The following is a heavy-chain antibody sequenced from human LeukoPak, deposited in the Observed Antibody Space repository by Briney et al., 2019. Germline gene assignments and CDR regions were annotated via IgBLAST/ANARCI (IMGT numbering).Heavy chain of an antibody. Sequence: PGGSLRLSCAASGFTFSDYYMNWIRQAPGKGLEWVSYISGSSSYIYYADSVKGRFTISRDNAKNSLYLQMNSLRAEVTAVYYCARAETTVTRPHWFDPWGQGTLVTVSS. CDR3: ARAETTVTRPHWFDP. CDR2: ISGSSSYI. V-gene: IGHV3-11*04. D-gene: IGHD4-17*01. CDR1: GFTFSDYY. J-gene: IGHJ5*02.